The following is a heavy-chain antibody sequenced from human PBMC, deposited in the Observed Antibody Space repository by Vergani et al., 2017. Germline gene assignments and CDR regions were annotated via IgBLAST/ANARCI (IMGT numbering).Heavy chain of an antibody. D-gene: IGHD1-1*01. V-gene: IGHV3-23*01. CDR3: AKGGWNYWFDS. CDR1: GSSFTTYA. J-gene: IGHJ5*01. CDR2: INTNGDYT. Sequence: EVQLLESGGDLVQPGGSLRLSCVASGSSFTTYAMSWVRQARGKGLEWVSTINTNGDYTRYGDSVKGRLTLSRDNSKSTLYLQMNSLRSEDTAIYCCAKGGWNYWFDSWGQGTLVIVS.